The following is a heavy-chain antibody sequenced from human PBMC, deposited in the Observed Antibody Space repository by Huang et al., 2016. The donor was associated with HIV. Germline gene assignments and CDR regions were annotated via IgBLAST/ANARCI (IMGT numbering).Heavy chain of an antibody. V-gene: IGHV1-69*13. Sequence: QVLLVQSGAEVRKPGSSVKVSCTAFGGTFSSYAISWGRQAPGQGLEWMGGIIPIFGTANYTKKFQGRVTITVDESTNTGYMELTRLTSEDTAVYYCARTAYSYGFRQGYNWFDPWGQGTPVTVSS. J-gene: IGHJ5*02. CDR2: IIPIFGTA. CDR1: GGTFSSYA. D-gene: IGHD5-18*01. CDR3: ARTAYSYGFRQGYNWFDP.